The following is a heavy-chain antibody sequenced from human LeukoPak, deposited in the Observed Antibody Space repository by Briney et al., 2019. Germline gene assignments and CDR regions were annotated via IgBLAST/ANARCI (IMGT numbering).Heavy chain of an antibody. CDR3: ASTVLSYNWNSPFDY. CDR2: IIPIFGTA. V-gene: IGHV1-69*13. Sequence: SVKVSCKASGGTFSSYAISWVRQAPGQGLEWMGGIIPIFGTANYAQKFQGRVTIAADESTSTAYMELSSLRSEDTAVYYCASTVLSYNWNSPFDYWGQGTLVTVSS. D-gene: IGHD1/OR15-1a*01. J-gene: IGHJ4*02. CDR1: GGTFSSYA.